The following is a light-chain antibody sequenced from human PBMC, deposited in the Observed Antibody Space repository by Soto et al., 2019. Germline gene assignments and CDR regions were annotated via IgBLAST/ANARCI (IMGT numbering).Light chain of an antibody. J-gene: IGLJ2*01. V-gene: IGLV2-14*03. CDR3: TSWTTSTTMI. Sequence: QSVLPQPASVSGSPGQSITISCTGTSSDIGAYNFVSWYQQHPGKAPKLMLYDVNIRPSGVSNRFSGSKSGNTASLTISGLQAEDEADYYCTSWTTSTTMIFGGGTKVTV. CDR1: SSDIGAYNF. CDR2: DVN.